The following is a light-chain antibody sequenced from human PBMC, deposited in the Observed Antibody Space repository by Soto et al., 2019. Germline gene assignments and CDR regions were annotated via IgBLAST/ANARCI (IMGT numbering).Light chain of an antibody. Sequence: EIVMTQSPATMSVSPVEGATLSCRANQSVSSNLAWYQQKPGQAPRLLIYGASTRSTGIPARFSGSGSGTEFTLTITSLQSEDFAVYYCQQYYNWPITFGQGTRLEIK. V-gene: IGKV3-15*01. J-gene: IGKJ5*01. CDR1: QSVSSN. CDR3: QQYYNWPIT. CDR2: GAS.